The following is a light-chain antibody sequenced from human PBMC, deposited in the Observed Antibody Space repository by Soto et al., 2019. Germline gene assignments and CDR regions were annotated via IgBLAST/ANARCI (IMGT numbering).Light chain of an antibody. V-gene: IGKV1-5*03. CDR1: QSISSW. CDR2: KAS. CDR3: QQYHSYRT. Sequence: DIQMTQSPSTLSASVGDRVTITCRASQSISSWLAWYQQKPGKAPKLLIYKASSLESGVPSRFSGSGSGTESTLTISSLQPDDFATYYCQQYHSYRTFGQGTKVEIK. J-gene: IGKJ1*01.